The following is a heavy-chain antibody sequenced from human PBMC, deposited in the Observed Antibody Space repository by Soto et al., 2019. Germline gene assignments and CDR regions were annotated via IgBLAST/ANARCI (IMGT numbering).Heavy chain of an antibody. CDR1: GGSFSGYY. Sequence: PSETLSLTCAVYGGSFSGYYWSWIRQPPGKGLERIGEINHSGSTNYNPSLKSRVTISVDTSKHQFSLKLSSVTAADTAVYYCARRLHSITMVRGVSYGMDVWGQGTTVT. V-gene: IGHV4-34*01. D-gene: IGHD3-10*01. J-gene: IGHJ6*02. CDR2: INHSGST. CDR3: ARRLHSITMVRGVSYGMDV.